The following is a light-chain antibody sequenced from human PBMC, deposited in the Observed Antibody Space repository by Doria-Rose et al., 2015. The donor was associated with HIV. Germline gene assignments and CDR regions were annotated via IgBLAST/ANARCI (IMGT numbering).Light chain of an antibody. V-gene: IGKV3-20*01. CDR2: DGS. CDR3: HQYGTSWT. J-gene: IGKJ1*01. Sequence: EIVLTQSPGTLSLSPGERATLSCRASQGFSSTYLAWYQQKPGQAPSLLIYDGSTRATGIPDRFSGSGSGTDFTLTINRLEPEDFALYYCHQYGTSWTFGQGTKVEI. CDR1: QGFSSTY.